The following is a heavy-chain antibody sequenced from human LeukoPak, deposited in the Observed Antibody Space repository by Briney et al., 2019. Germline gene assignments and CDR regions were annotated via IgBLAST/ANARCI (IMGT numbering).Heavy chain of an antibody. J-gene: IGHJ4*02. CDR1: GGSISSSSFH. CDR3: ARAYCSGNTCYGLDY. Sequence: SETLSLTCTVSGGSISSSSFHWGWIRQPPGKGLDWIGSMHYSGTTYYNPSLKSRVTISVDTSKNQFSLRLSSVTAADTAVYYCARAYCSGNTCYGLDYWGQGALVTVSS. V-gene: IGHV4-39*01. CDR2: MHYSGTT. D-gene: IGHD2-15*01.